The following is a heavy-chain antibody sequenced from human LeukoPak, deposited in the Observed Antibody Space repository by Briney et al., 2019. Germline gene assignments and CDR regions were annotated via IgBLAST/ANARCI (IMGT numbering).Heavy chain of an antibody. CDR2: IYYSGST. Sequence: SETLSLTCTVSGGSISSGGYYWSWIRQHPGKGLEWIGYIYYSGSTYYNPSLKSRVTISVDTSKNQFSLKLSSATAADTAVYYCARVSEVGYCSSTSCYFHKAFDTWGQGTMVTVSS. CDR1: GGSISSGGYY. V-gene: IGHV4-31*03. J-gene: IGHJ3*02. D-gene: IGHD2-2*01. CDR3: ARVSEVGYCSSTSCYFHKAFDT.